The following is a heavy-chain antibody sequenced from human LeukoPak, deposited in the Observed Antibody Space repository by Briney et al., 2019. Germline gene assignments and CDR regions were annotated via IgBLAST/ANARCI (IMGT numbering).Heavy chain of an antibody. Sequence: SETLSLTCAVCGGSFSGYYWSWLRQPPGKGVEWIGEINHSGSTNYNPSLKSRVTITVDTSKNQFSLKLSSVTAADTAVYYCARSYYDSSGYPEEGDYWGQGTLVTVSS. CDR2: INHSGST. J-gene: IGHJ4*02. CDR3: ARSYYDSSGYPEEGDY. D-gene: IGHD3-22*01. V-gene: IGHV4-34*01. CDR1: GGSFSGYY.